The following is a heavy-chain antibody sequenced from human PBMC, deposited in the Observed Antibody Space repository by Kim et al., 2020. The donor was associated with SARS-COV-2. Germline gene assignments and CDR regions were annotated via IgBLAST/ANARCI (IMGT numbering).Heavy chain of an antibody. V-gene: IGHV4-61*02. J-gene: IGHJ4*02. CDR2: T. D-gene: IGHD5-12*01. CDR3: ARVYGGYDY. Sequence: TNPTPPLKSGCTFPVDTSKNQFSLKLSSVTAADTAVYYCARVYGGYDYWGQGTLVTVSS.